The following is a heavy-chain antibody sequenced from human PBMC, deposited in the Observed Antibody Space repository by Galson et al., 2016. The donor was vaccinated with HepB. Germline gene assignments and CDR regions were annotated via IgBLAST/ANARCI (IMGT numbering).Heavy chain of an antibody. Sequence: SVKVSCKASGYTFTTYGISWVRQAPGQGLEWMGWISAYNGNTNYAQKLQGRVTMTTDTSTSTAYMELRSLRSDDTAVYYCARDPRKTRYQLLEIYYYYYGMDVWGQGTTVTVSS. CDR2: ISAYNGNT. V-gene: IGHV1-18*01. CDR3: ARDPRKTRYQLLEIYYYYYGMDV. CDR1: GYTFTTYG. D-gene: IGHD2-2*01. J-gene: IGHJ6*02.